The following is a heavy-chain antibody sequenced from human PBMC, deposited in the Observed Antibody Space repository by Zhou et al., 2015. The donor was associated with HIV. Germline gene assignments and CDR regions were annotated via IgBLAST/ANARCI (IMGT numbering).Heavy chain of an antibody. CDR1: GGAFNSYS. V-gene: IGHV1-69*01. CDR2: IIPMLGTA. D-gene: IGHD3-10*01. J-gene: IGHJ4*02. Sequence: QVQLVQSGAEVKKPGSSVKVSCTASGGAFNSYSINWVRQAPGQGLEWMGGIIPMLGTANYAQKFQGRVTITADEFTSTAQMELSSLRSDDTAVYYCARASDYYGSGTYPYYFDYWGQGTLVTVSS. CDR3: ARASDYYGSGTYPYYFDY.